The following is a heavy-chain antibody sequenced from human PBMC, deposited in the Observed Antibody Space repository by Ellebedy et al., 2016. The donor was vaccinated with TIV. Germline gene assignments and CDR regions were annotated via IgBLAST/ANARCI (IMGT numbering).Heavy chain of an antibody. CDR3: ARAYDFWSGYYIDYYYYYYMDV. J-gene: IGHJ6*03. CDR2: ISSSSSYI. D-gene: IGHD3-3*01. CDR1: GFTFSSYS. V-gene: IGHV3-21*01. Sequence: GESLKISXAASGFTFSSYSMNWVRQAPGKGLEWVSSISSSSSYIYYADSVKGRFTISRDNAKNSLYLQMNSLRAEDTAVYYCARAYDFWSGYYIDYYYYYYMDVWGKGTTVTVSS.